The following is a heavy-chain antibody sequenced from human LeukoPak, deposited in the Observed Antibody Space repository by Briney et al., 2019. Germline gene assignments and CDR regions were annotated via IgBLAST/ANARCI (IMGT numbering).Heavy chain of an antibody. Sequence: GGSLRLSCTTSGFTFTDYWMAWVRQAPGKGLEWVANINQDGSKKFYVDSVKGRFTISRDNAKNALYLQMNSLRAEDTGVYFCARGQTLTFWGQGTLVTVSS. J-gene: IGHJ4*02. CDR3: ARGQTLTF. CDR2: INQDGSKK. CDR1: GFTFTDYW. V-gene: IGHV3-7*01.